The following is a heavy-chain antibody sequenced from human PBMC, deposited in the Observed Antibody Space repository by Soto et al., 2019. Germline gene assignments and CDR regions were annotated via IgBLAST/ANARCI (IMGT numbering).Heavy chain of an antibody. D-gene: IGHD5-18*01. CDR3: SRVSGYSYGYSYRMDV. CDR2: IKTKAYGGTT. J-gene: IGHJ6*01. Sequence: PGGSLRLSCTASGFTFGDYAMSWVRQAPGKGLESVGLIKTKAYGGTTEYAASVKGRVTISRDDSKSIAYLEMHSLQAEDTAVFYCSRVSGYSYGYSYRMDVWGQGTTGTVS. CDR1: GFTFGDYA. V-gene: IGHV3-49*04.